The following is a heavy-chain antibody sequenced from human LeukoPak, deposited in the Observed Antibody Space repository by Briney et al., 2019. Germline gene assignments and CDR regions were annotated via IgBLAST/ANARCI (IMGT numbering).Heavy chain of an antibody. D-gene: IGHD1-26*01. V-gene: IGHV1-24*01. CDR2: FDPEDGET. CDR1: GYTLTELS. Sequence: ASVKASCKVSGYTLTELSVHWVRQAPGKGLEWMGGFDPEDGETIYAQKFQGRVTMTEDTSTDTAYMELSSLRSEDTAVYYCATDLKRIVGATSFDYWGQGTRVTVSS. J-gene: IGHJ4*02. CDR3: ATDLKRIVGATSFDY.